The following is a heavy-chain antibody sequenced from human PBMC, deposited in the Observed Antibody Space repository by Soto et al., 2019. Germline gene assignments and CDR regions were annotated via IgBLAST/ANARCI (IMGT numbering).Heavy chain of an antibody. CDR1: GFTFSNYW. D-gene: IGHD4-17*01. J-gene: IGHJ4*02. Sequence: EAHLVESGGGLVQPGGSLRLSCAASGFTFSNYWIHWVRQAPGKGLVWVSRINSDGSSTNYADSVKGRFTISRDNAKNTVYLQMNSLRAEDTAMFYCASSGRGSYGDYSWGQGTLVTVS. CDR3: ASSGRGSYGDYS. CDR2: INSDGSST. V-gene: IGHV3-74*01.